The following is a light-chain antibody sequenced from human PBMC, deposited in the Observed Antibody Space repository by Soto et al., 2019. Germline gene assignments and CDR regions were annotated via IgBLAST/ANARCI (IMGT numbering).Light chain of an antibody. CDR2: LNSDGSH. J-gene: IGLJ3*02. CDR1: SVHSSYA. CDR3: QTWGTGILV. Sequence: QLVLTQSPSASASLGASVKLTCTLSSVHSSYAIAWHQQQPEKGHRYLMKLNSDGSHSKGDGIPDRFSGSSSGAERYLTISSLQSEDEADYYCQTWGTGILVFGGGTKLTVL. V-gene: IGLV4-69*01.